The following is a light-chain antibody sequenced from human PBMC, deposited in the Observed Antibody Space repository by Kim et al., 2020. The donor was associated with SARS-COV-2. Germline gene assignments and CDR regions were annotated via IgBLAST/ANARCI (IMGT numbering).Light chain of an antibody. J-gene: IGLJ2*01. CDR2: QDS. CDR3: QAWDSSKP. V-gene: IGLV3-1*01. CDR1: KLGDKY. Sequence: SYELTQPPSVSVSPGQTASITCSGDKLGDKYACWYQQKPGQSPVLVIYQDSKRPSGIPERFSGSNSGNTATLTISGTQAMDEADYYFQAWDSSKPFGGGTQLTVL.